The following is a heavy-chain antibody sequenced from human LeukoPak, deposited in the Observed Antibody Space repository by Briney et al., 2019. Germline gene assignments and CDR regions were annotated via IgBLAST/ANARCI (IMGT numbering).Heavy chain of an antibody. CDR2: MNPNSGNT. D-gene: IGHD2-2*01. V-gene: IGHV1-8*03. CDR1: GYTFTSYD. J-gene: IGHJ4*02. Sequence: ASVKVSCKASGYTFTSYDINWVRQATGQGLEWMGWMNPNSGNTGYAQKFQGRVTITRNTSISTAYMELSSLRAEDTAVYYCTRGRWESSKVPAASFDYWGQGTLVTVSS. CDR3: TRGRWESSKVPAASFDY.